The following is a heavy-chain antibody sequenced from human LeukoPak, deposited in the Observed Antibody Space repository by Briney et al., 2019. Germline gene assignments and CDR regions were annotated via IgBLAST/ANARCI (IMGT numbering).Heavy chain of an antibody. CDR1: GGSVSSGTYY. CDR2: ISYTGNT. CDR3: ARDYCSSTTCYDSYYYGMDV. V-gene: IGHV4-61*01. Sequence: SETLSLTCTVSGGSVSSGTYYWSWIRQPPGKGLEWIGYISYTGNTNYSPSPKSRVTISVDTSKNQFSLKLSSVTAADTAVYYCARDYCSSTTCYDSYYYGMDVWGQGTTVTVSS. D-gene: IGHD2-2*01. J-gene: IGHJ6*02.